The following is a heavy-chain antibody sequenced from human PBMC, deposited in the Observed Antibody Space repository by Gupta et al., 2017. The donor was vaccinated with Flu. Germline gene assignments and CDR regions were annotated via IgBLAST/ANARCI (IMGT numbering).Heavy chain of an antibody. D-gene: IGHD1-7*01. CDR3: ARRGTYYFDF. Sequence: QMQLQESGPRLVKPSQTLSLTCSVSGGSINVFSFSWAWIRQAPGKGLEWIGYVHSSGNTYYNPSLRSRLMMSIDTAKNEFSLEMTSLTAADTAMYYCARRGTYYFDFWGQGALVTVSS. CDR1: GGSINVFSFS. V-gene: IGHV4-31*03. J-gene: IGHJ4*02. CDR2: VHSSGNT.